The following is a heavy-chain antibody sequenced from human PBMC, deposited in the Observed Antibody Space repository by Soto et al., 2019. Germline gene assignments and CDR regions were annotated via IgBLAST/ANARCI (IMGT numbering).Heavy chain of an antibody. CDR1: GGTFSSYA. Sequence: SVKVSCKASGGTFSSYAISWVRQAPGQGLEWMGGIIPIFGTANYAQKFQGRVTITADESTSTAYMELSSLRSEDTAVYYCARAKSSGFQRIYDFWSGHYYYYGMDVWGQGTTVTVSS. D-gene: IGHD3-3*01. CDR3: ARAKSSGFQRIYDFWSGHYYYYGMDV. CDR2: IIPIFGTA. V-gene: IGHV1-69*13. J-gene: IGHJ6*02.